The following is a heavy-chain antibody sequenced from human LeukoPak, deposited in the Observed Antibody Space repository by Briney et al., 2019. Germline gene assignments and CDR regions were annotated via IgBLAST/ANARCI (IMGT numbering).Heavy chain of an antibody. V-gene: IGHV3-74*01. J-gene: IGHJ4*02. D-gene: IGHD5-12*01. CDR1: GFTFSTYW. CDR2: IKTDGSST. CDR3: ARDRGYTQDY. Sequence: GGSLRLSCAASGFTFSTYWMHWVRQAPGKGLVWVSHIKTDGSSTTYADSVKGRFTISRDNAKNTLYLQMNSLRAEDTAVYYCARDRGYTQDYWGQETLVTVSS.